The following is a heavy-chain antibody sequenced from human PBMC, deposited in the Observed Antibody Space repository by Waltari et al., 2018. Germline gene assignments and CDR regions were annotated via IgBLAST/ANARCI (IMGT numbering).Heavy chain of an antibody. CDR1: GYSFPTYD. Sequence: QVQLVQSGAEVKKPGASVKVSCKASGYSFPTYDIYWVRQAPGQGLEWMGWLNPSSGNTDYALKCQGRLTMTRNTARSTAYMELSSLTSDDTAVYYCARGLFVYGGESGDYYSGMDVWGQGTTVTVSS. J-gene: IGHJ6*02. V-gene: IGHV1-8*01. CDR3: ARGLFVYGGESGDYYSGMDV. CDR2: LNPSSGNT. D-gene: IGHD2-21*01.